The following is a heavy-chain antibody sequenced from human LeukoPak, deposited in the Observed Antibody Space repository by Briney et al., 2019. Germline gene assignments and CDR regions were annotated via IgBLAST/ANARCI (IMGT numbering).Heavy chain of an antibody. J-gene: IGHJ4*02. CDR3: ASWITIGLDY. CDR1: GFTFSSYA. V-gene: IGHV3-30*01. Sequence: PGRSLRLSCAASGFTFSSYAMHWVRQAPGKGLEWVAVISYDGSNKYYADSVKGRFTISRDNSKNTLYLQMNSLRAEDTAVYYCASWITIGLDYWGQGTLVTVSS. CDR2: ISYDGSNK. D-gene: IGHD3-16*01.